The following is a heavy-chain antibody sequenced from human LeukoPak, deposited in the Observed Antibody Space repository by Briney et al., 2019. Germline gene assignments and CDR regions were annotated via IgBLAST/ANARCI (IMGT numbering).Heavy chain of an antibody. CDR1: GFRYHVYR. J-gene: IGHJ4*02. CDR3: VRRNLFDY. V-gene: IGHV3-7*01. CDR2: IKMDGSDK. Sequence: PGGPVRLFCVACGFRYHVYRVPWVRHATGGAREFMANIKMDGSDKYYVDSVNGRFTISRDNDKNSVYLQMNSLRVEDTAVYYCVRRNLFDYWGQGTVVTVSS. D-gene: IGHD1-14*01.